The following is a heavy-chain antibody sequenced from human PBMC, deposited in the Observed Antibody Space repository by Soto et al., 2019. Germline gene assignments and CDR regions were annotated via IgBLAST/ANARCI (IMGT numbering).Heavy chain of an antibody. CDR3: AKANMITFGGVIVLPDAFDI. Sequence: GGSLRLSCAASGFTFSSYAMSWVRQAPGKGLEWVSAISGSGGSTYYADSVKGRFTISRDNSKNTLYLQMNSLRAEDKAVYYCAKANMITFGGVIVLPDAFDIWGQGTMVTVSS. J-gene: IGHJ3*02. CDR1: GFTFSSYA. D-gene: IGHD3-16*02. CDR2: ISGSGGST. V-gene: IGHV3-23*01.